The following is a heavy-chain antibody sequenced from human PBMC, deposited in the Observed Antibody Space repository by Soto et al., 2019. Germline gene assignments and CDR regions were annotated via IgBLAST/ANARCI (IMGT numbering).Heavy chain of an antibody. V-gene: IGHV1-3*01. D-gene: IGHD3-22*01. CDR1: GYTFTSYA. CDR2: INAGNGNT. CDR3: ARAAWYDSRTPFDY. Sequence: QVQLVQSGAEVKKPGASVKVSCKASGYTFTSYAMHWVRQAPGQRLEWMGWINAGNGNTKYSQKFQGRVTITKDTSASTAYMELSSLRSEDTAVYYCARAAWYDSRTPFDYWGQGTLVTVSS. J-gene: IGHJ4*02.